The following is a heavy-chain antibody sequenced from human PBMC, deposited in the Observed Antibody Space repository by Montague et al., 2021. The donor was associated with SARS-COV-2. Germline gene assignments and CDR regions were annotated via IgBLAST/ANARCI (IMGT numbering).Heavy chain of an antibody. J-gene: IGHJ4*02. Sequence: SETLSLTCAVYGRSFSGYYWSWIRQPPGKGLEWIGEINHSGSTNYNPSLKSRVTISVDTSKNQFSLKLSSVTAADTAVYHCARGSRQWLVRPPHYYYFDYWGQGTLVTVSS. CDR1: GRSFSGYY. CDR2: INHSGST. D-gene: IGHD6-19*01. CDR3: ARGSRQWLVRPPHYYYFDY. V-gene: IGHV4-34*01.